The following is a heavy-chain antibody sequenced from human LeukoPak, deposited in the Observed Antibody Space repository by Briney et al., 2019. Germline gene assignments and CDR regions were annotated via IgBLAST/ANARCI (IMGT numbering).Heavy chain of an antibody. J-gene: IGHJ4*02. CDR1: GFTFSSYE. V-gene: IGHV3-48*03. D-gene: IGHD4-23*01. Sequence: GGSLRLSCAASGFTFSSYEMNWVRQAPGKGLEWVSYISSSGSTIYYADSVKGRFTISRDNAKNSLYLRMNSLRAEDTAVYYCARSHQSYYGGNSVFGYWGQGTLVTVSS. CDR2: ISSSGSTI. CDR3: ARSHQSYYGGNSVFGY.